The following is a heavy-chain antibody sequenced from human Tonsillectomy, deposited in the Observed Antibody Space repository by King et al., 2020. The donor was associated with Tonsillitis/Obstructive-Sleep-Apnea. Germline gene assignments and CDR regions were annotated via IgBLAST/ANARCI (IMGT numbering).Heavy chain of an antibody. J-gene: IGHJ3*02. D-gene: IGHD3-3*01. Sequence: VQLVESGGGLVKPGGSLRLSCAASGFTFSDYYMSWIRQAPGKGLEWVSYISSSGSTIYYANSVKGRFNISRDNAKNSLYLQMNSLSSEDTAVYYCARVYIFWSLTEAFDIWGQGTMVTVSS. CDR2: ISSSGSTI. CDR3: ARVYIFWSLTEAFDI. CDR1: GFTFSDYY. V-gene: IGHV3-11*01.